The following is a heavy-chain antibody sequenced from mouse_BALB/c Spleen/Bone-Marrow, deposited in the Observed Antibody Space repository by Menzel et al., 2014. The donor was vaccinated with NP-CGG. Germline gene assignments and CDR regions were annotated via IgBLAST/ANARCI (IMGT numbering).Heavy chain of an antibody. Sequence: EVKLMESGGDLVKPGGSLNLSCAASGFTFSNYGMSWVRQTPDKRLEWVATISSGGSYTYFSDSVRGRFTISRDNTKNTLYLQMRSLKSEDTAMYYCARHDYDEEDAMDYWGQGTSVTVSS. J-gene: IGHJ4*01. D-gene: IGHD2-4*01. CDR3: ARHDYDEEDAMDY. CDR2: ISSGGSYT. V-gene: IGHV5-6*01. CDR1: GFTFSNYG.